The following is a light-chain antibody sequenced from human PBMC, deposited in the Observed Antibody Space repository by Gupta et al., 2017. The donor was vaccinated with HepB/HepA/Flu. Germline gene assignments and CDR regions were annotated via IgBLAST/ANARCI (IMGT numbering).Light chain of an antibody. CDR3: QSYDNMDV. Sequence: NFMLTQLHSVSGSPGETVIISCTRSSGSIASNDVQWYQQRPGSAPTTLIYEDYQRPSGVPGRFSGSIDISSNSAALTISGLKTEDEAEYYCQSYDNMDVFGTGTKVTVL. V-gene: IGLV6-57*03. CDR1: SGSIASND. CDR2: EDY. J-gene: IGLJ1*01.